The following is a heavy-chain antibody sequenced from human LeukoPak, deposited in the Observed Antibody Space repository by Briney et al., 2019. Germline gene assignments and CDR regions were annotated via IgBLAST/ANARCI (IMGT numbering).Heavy chain of an antibody. Sequence: GGSLRLSCAASGFTFSSYAMSWVRQAPGKGLEWVSAISGSGGSTYYADSVKGRFTISRDNSKNTLYLQMSSLRAEDTAVYYCAKDRSDNNTWYAGSHWGQGTLVTVSS. CDR1: GFTFSSYA. J-gene: IGHJ4*02. CDR2: ISGSGGST. D-gene: IGHD2-8*01. CDR3: AKDRSDNNTWYAGSH. V-gene: IGHV3-23*01.